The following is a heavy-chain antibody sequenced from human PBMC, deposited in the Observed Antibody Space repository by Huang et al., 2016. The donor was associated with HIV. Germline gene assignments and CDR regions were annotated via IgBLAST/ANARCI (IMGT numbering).Heavy chain of an antibody. D-gene: IGHD1-1*01. J-gene: IGHJ4*02. V-gene: IGHV3-30*18. CDR2: RTFDGKNK. Sequence: QVHLVESGGGVVQPGRSLRLSCAASGFTFSGYGRHWVRQAAGKGLGWVAVRTFDGKNKYYADSVRGRFTVSRDNSQNTVSLQMNTLRAEDTAVYYCAKDNDLYYFDYWGQGTLVTVSS. CDR1: GFTFSGYG. CDR3: AKDNDLYYFDY.